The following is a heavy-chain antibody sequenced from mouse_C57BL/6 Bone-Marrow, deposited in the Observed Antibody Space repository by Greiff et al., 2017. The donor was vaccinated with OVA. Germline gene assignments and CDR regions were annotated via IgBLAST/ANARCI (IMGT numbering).Heavy chain of an antibody. J-gene: IGHJ1*03. CDR1: GFTFSDYG. CDR2: IRSGSSTI. D-gene: IGHD1-1*01. V-gene: IGHV5-17*01. CDR3: ARGYYGRVPWYFDV. Sequence: EVKLVESGGGLVKPGGSLKLSCAASGFTFSDYGMHWVRQAPEKGLEWVAYIRSGSSTIYYADTVKGRFTISRDNAKNTLFLQMTSLRSEDTAMYYCARGYYGRVPWYFDVWGTGTTVTVAS.